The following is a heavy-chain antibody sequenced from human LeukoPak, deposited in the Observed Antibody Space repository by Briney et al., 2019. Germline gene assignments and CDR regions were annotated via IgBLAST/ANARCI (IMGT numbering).Heavy chain of an antibody. CDR1: GYTFTSYG. CDR2: ISGHNGHT. CDR3: ARGPGIAVAGVFDY. J-gene: IGHJ4*02. V-gene: IGHV1-18*04. D-gene: IGHD6-19*01. Sequence: GASVKVSCKASGYTFTSYGINWVRQAPGQGLEWMGWISGHNGHTNYVQKTQGRVTMTTDTSTNTAYMELRNLASDDTAVYYCARGPGIAVAGVFDYWGQGSLVTVSS.